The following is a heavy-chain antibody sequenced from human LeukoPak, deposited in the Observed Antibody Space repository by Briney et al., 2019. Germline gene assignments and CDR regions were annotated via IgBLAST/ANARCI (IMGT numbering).Heavy chain of an antibody. CDR2: ISSSSSYI. CDR3: AREGVIVGATELDY. D-gene: IGHD1-26*01. Sequence: GGSLRLSCAASGFTFSSYSMNWVRQAPGKGLEWVSSISSSSSYIYYADSVKGRFTISRDNAKNSLYLQMNSLRAEDTAVYYCAREGVIVGATELDYWGQGTLVTVSS. J-gene: IGHJ4*02. CDR1: GFTFSSYS. V-gene: IGHV3-21*01.